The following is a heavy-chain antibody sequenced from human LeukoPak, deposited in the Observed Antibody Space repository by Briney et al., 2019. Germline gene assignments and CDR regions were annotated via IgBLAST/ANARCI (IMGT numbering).Heavy chain of an antibody. CDR3: ARDGDSGSYYSYYYYYYMDV. D-gene: IGHD1-26*01. Sequence: GGSPRLSCAASGFTFSSYWMHWVRQAPGKALVWVSRINSDGSSTSYADSVKGRFTISRDNAKNTLYLQMNSLRAEDTAVYYCARDGDSGSYYSYYYYYYMDVWGKGTTVTVSS. CDR2: INSDGSST. J-gene: IGHJ6*03. V-gene: IGHV3-74*01. CDR1: GFTFSSYW.